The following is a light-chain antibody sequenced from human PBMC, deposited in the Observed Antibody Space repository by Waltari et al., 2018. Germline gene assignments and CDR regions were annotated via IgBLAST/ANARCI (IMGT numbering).Light chain of an antibody. CDR1: QSVSSSY. CDR2: GAS. J-gene: IGKJ4*01. V-gene: IGKV3-20*01. CDR3: QQYGSSPPVT. Sequence: EIVLTQSPGTLSLSPGERPTLSCRASQSVSSSYLAWYQQKPGQAPRLLIYGASSRATGIPDRFSGSWSGTDFTLTISRLEPEDFAVYYCQQYGSSPPVTFGGGTKVEIK.